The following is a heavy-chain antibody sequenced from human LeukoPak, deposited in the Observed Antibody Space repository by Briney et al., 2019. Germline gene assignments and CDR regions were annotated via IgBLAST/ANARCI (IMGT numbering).Heavy chain of an antibody. D-gene: IGHD6-13*01. CDR2: INPNSGGT. CDR1: GYTFTGYY. J-gene: IGHJ6*04. CDR3: ARDLYVAAAGTMVDV. V-gene: IGHV1-2*06. Sequence: GASVKVSCKASGYTFTGYYMHWVRQAPGQGLEWMGRINPNSGGTNYAQKFQGRVTMTRDTSISTAYMELSRLRSDDAAVYYCARDLYVAAAGTMVDVWGKGTTVTVSS.